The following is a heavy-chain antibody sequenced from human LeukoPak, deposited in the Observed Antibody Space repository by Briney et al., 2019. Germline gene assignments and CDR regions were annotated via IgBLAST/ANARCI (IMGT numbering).Heavy chain of an antibody. CDR1: GFTFSSYW. J-gene: IGHJ4*02. CDR2: IKQDGSEK. CDR3: SRAPKYCSGGSCSLNRFDY. V-gene: IGHV3-7*01. Sequence: AGGSLRLSCAASGFTFSSYWMSWVRQAPGKGLEWVANIKQDGSEKYYVDSVKGRFTISRDNAKNSLYLQMNSLRAEDTAVYYCSRAPKYCSGGSCSLNRFDYWGQGTLVTVSS. D-gene: IGHD2-15*01.